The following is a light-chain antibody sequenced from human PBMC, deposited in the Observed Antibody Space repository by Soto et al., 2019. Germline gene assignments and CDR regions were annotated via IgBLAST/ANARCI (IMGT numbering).Light chain of an antibody. CDR2: DAS. Sequence: DILMTQFPSTLSASVGDRVTITCRASQSISSWLAWYQQKPGKAPKLLIYDASSLESGVPSRFSGSGSGTEFTLTISSLQPDDFATYYCQQYNTYSGTFGQGTKVDIK. CDR1: QSISSW. V-gene: IGKV1-5*01. J-gene: IGKJ1*01. CDR3: QQYNTYSGT.